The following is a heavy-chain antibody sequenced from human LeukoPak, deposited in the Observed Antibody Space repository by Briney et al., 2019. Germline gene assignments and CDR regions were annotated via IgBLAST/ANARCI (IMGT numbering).Heavy chain of an antibody. CDR2: TYTGVNT. CDR1: GFTVSTTY. J-gene: IGHJ3*02. V-gene: IGHV3-53*01. CDR3: ARKSDLFNAAFDI. Sequence: GGSLRLSCAASGFTVSTTYMSWVRQAPGKGLGWVSITYTGVNTNYADSVKGRFTISRDNSQNTLSLQMNSLRAEDTAVYYCARKSDLFNAAFDIWGQGTVVTVSS.